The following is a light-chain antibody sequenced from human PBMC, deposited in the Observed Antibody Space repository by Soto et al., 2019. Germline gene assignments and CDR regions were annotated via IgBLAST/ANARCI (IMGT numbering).Light chain of an antibody. Sequence: QSVLTQPPSASGTAGQVVTISCSGGDSNIGAGYDVHWYQQVPGTAPKLLIYGNTKRPSGVPDRFSGSKSGTSASLAITGLQAEDEADYYCQSYDGSLSGSVFGGGTKLTVL. V-gene: IGLV1-40*01. CDR2: GNT. CDR1: DSNIGAGYD. J-gene: IGLJ2*01. CDR3: QSYDGSLSGSV.